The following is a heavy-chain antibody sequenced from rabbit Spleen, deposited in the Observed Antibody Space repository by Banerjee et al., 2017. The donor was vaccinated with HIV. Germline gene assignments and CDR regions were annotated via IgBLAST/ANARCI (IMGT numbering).Heavy chain of an antibody. Sequence: QSLEESGGGLVQPEGSLTLTCTASGFSFSSRYYMCWVRQAPGKGLEWIGCIGSGATGNTYYASWAKGRITISKTSSTTLTLQMTSLTAADTATYFCARDTSSSFSSYGMDLWGPGTLVTVS. D-gene: IGHD1-1*01. V-gene: IGHV1S40*01. CDR2: IGSGATGNT. CDR1: GFSFSSRYY. J-gene: IGHJ6*01. CDR3: ARDTSSSFSSYGMDL.